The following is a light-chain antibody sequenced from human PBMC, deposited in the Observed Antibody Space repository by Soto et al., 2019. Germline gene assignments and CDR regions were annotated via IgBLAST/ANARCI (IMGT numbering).Light chain of an antibody. Sequence: EIILTQSPVTLSLSPGERATLSCRASQSVSTYLAWYQQKPGQAPRLLIYDASNRATGIPARFSGSGSGTDFTLTISSLEPDDFAVYYCQHRRNWPLTFGGGTTVEIK. CDR1: QSVSTY. CDR3: QHRRNWPLT. J-gene: IGKJ4*01. V-gene: IGKV3-11*01. CDR2: DAS.